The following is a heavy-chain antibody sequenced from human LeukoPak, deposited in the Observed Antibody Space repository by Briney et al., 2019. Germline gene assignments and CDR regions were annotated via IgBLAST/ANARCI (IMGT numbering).Heavy chain of an antibody. Sequence: PSQTLSLTCTVSGGSISSGDYYWSWIRQPPGKGLEWIGYIYYSGSTYYNPSLKSRVTISVDTSKNQFSLKLSSVTAADTAIYFCARRGLRFLESVKYSWFDPWGQGTLVTVSS. V-gene: IGHV4-30-4*08. CDR3: ARRGLRFLESVKYSWFDP. CDR1: GGSISSGDYY. CDR2: IYYSGST. J-gene: IGHJ5*02. D-gene: IGHD3-3*01.